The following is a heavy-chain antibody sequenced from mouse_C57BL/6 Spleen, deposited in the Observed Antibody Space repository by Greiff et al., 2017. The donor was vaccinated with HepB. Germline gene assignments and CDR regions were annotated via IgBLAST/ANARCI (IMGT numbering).Heavy chain of an antibody. CDR3: ASSPGYYFDY. J-gene: IGHJ2*01. D-gene: IGHD4-1*01. CDR2: ISSGSSTI. Sequence: EVKLVESGGGLVKPGGSLKLSCAASGFTFSDYGMHWVRQAPEKGLEWVAYISSGSSTIYYADTVKGRFTISRDNAKNTLFLQMTSLRSEDTAMYYCASSPGYYFDYWGQGTTLTVSS. CDR1: GFTFSDYG. V-gene: IGHV5-17*01.